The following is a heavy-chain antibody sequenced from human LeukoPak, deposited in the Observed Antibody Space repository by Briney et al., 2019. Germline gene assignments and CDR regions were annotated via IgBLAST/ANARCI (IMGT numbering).Heavy chain of an antibody. D-gene: IGHD2-15*01. J-gene: IGHJ4*02. Sequence: GGSLRLSCAASGFTFSSYAMSWVRQAPGKGLEWVSAISGSGRSTYYADSVKGRFTISRDNSKNTLYLQMNSLRAEDTAVYYCAKPAYCSGGSCYSIGYFDYWGQGTMVTDSS. CDR3: AKPAYCSGGSCYSIGYFDY. V-gene: IGHV3-23*01. CDR1: GFTFSSYA. CDR2: ISGSGRST.